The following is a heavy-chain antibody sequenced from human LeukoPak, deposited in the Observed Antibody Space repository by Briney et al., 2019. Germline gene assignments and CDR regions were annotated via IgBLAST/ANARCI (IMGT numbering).Heavy chain of an antibody. CDR1: GYTFTSHY. CDR3: ARGVLLHFAEFAGFDP. D-gene: IGHD3-10*01. J-gene: IGHJ5*02. V-gene: IGHV1-46*01. Sequence: ASVKVSCKASGYTFTSHYMHWVRQAPGQGLEWMGLINPSGSSTLYAQKFQGRVTMTRDMSTTTDYMELSSLRSEDTAVYYCARGVLLHFAEFAGFDPWGQGTLVTVSS. CDR2: INPSGSST.